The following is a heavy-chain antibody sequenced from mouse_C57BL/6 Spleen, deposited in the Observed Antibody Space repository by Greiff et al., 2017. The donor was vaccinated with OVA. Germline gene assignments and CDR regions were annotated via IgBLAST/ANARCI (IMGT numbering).Heavy chain of an antibody. CDR1: GFTFSDYG. CDR2: ISSGSSTI. J-gene: IGHJ1*03. V-gene: IGHV5-17*01. Sequence: EVQLQESGGGLVKPGGSLKLSCAASGFTFSDYGMHWVRQAPEKGLEWVAYISSGSSTIYYADTVKGRFTISRDNAKNTLFLQMTSLRSEDTAMYYCARTMITRYFDVWGTGTTVTVSS. D-gene: IGHD2-4*01. CDR3: ARTMITRYFDV.